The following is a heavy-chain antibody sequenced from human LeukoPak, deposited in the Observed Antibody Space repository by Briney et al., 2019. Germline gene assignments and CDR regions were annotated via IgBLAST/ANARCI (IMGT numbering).Heavy chain of an antibody. CDR3: AKDWSFYYYGMDV. D-gene: IGHD3-16*02. V-gene: IGHV3-30*18. Sequence: GSLRLSCAASGFTFSSYGMHWVRQAPSKGLECVAGISYDGSNKYYADSVKGRFTISRDNSKNTLYLLMNSLRAEDTAVYYCAKDWSFYYYGMDVWGQGTTVTVSS. CDR2: ISYDGSNK. CDR1: GFTFSSYG. J-gene: IGHJ6*02.